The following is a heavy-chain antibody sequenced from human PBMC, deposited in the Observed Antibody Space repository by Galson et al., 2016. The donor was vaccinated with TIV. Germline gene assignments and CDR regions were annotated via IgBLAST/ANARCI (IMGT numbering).Heavy chain of an antibody. V-gene: IGHV5-51*01. CDR2: IYPGDSDT. CDR1: GYNFPTYW. D-gene: IGHD5-18*01. Sequence: QSGAEVKKPGESLKISCKVSGYNFPTYWIAWVRQMPGKGLEWMGMIYPGDSDTRYSPSFQGQVTISADKSTSTAYLQGSSLKASDTAIYYWARQERGYSDGYWFDPWGQGTLVTVSS. CDR3: ARQERGYSDGYWFDP. J-gene: IGHJ5*02.